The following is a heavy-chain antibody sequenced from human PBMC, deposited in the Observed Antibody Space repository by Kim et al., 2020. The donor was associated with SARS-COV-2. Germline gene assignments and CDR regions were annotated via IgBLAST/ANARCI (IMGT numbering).Heavy chain of an antibody. CDR2: ISSSGSTI. CDR1: GFTFSSYE. V-gene: IGHV3-48*03. J-gene: IGHJ3*02. D-gene: IGHD3-10*01. Sequence: GGSLRLSCAASGFTFSSYEMNWVRQAPGKGLEWVSYISSSGSTIYYADSVKGRFTISRDNAKNSLYLQMNSLRAEDTAVYYCARDLPAPHDTLLLWFGELANRDAFDIWGQGTMVTVSS. CDR3: ARDLPAPHDTLLLWFGELANRDAFDI.